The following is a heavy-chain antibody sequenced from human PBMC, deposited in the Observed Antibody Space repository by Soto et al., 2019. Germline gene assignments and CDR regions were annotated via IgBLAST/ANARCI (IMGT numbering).Heavy chain of an antibody. V-gene: IGHV1-2*04. CDR1: GYTFTGYY. CDR3: ARDTPRYYDSSGLPSYYYYGMDV. Sequence: QVQLVQSGAEVKKPGASVKVSCKASGYTFTGYYMHWVRQAPGQGLEWMGWINPNSGGTNYAQKFQGWVTMTRDTSISTAYMELSRLRSDDTAVYYCARDTPRYYDSSGLPSYYYYGMDVWGQGTTVTVSS. J-gene: IGHJ6*02. D-gene: IGHD3-22*01. CDR2: INPNSGGT.